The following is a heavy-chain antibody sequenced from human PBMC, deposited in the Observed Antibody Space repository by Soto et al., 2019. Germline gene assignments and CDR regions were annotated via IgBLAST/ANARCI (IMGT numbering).Heavy chain of an antibody. D-gene: IGHD1-1*01. CDR2: VNPDGSST. J-gene: IGHJ6*02. V-gene: IGHV3-74*01. CDR1: GFPFTTYW. Sequence: EVQLVESGGGLVQPGGSLRLSRAASGFPFTTYWMHWVRQVPGKGLVWVSRVNPDGSSTNYADSVKGRFTISRDNAKNTLYLQMTSLRAEDEAVYYCARPSQNDARYYGMDVWGQGTAVTVSS. CDR3: ARPSQNDARYYGMDV.